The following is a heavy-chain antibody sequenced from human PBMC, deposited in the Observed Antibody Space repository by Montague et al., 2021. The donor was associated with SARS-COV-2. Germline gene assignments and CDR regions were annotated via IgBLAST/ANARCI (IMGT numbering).Heavy chain of an antibody. D-gene: IGHD3-22*01. J-gene: IGHJ6*02. CDR1: GGSISSSNW. CDR2: IYHSGST. Sequence: SETLSLTCAVSGGSISSSNWWSWVRQPPGKGLEWIGEIYHSGSTNYNPSLKSRVTISVDKSKNQFSLKMSSVTAADTAVYYCAREPYYYDSSCLNYYYYGMDVWGQGTTVAVSS. V-gene: IGHV4-4*02. CDR3: AREPYYYDSSCLNYYYYGMDV.